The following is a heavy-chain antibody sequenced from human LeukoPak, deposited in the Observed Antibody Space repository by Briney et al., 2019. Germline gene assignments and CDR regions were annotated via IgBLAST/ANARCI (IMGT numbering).Heavy chain of an antibody. CDR1: GGSFSGYY. CDR3: AKSNGYGIVDT. J-gene: IGHJ3*01. CDR2: IHYSGGA. V-gene: IGHV4-34*10. D-gene: IGHD1-26*01. Sequence: SETLSLTCAVYGGSFSGYYWSWIRQPPGKGLEWIGHIHYSGGADYNPSLKSRVSMSLDTSKNHFSLRLTSVTAADTAVYYCAKSNGYGIVDTWGQGTMVTVSS.